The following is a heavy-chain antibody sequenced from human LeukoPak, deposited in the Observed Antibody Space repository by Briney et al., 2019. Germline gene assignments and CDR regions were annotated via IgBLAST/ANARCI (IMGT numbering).Heavy chain of an antibody. CDR1: GFTFDDYG. CDR3: TRVEETATTAAIIRKYSYYYYYMDV. J-gene: IGHJ6*03. V-gene: IGHV3-7*01. Sequence: QPGGSLRLSCAASGFTFDDYGMSWVRQAPGKGLEWVANIKQDGSKTYYVDSVKGRFTISRDNAENSLYLQMNSLRAEDTAVYYCTRVEETATTAAIIRKYSYYYYYMDVWGKGNTVTVSS. D-gene: IGHD4-11*01. CDR2: IKQDGSKT.